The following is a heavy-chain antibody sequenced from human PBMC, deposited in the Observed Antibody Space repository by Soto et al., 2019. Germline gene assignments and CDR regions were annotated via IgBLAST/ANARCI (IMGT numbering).Heavy chain of an antibody. V-gene: IGHV4-34*01. D-gene: IGHD2-15*01. CDR2: INHSGST. J-gene: IGHJ6*03. CDR1: GGSFSGYY. CDR3: ARVGPYCSGGSCYPRRYYYYMDV. Sequence: PSETLSLTCAVYGGSFSGYYWSWIRQPPGKGLEWIGEINHSGSTNYNPSLKSRVTISVDTSKNQFSLKLSSVTAADTAVYYCARVGPYCSGGSCYPRRYYYYMDVWGKGTTVTVS.